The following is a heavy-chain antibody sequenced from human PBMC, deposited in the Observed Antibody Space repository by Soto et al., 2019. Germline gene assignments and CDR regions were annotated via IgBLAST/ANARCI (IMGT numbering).Heavy chain of an antibody. CDR2: ISYDGSNK. CDR3: AKTEGYCSGGSCYSDDYYYYMDV. D-gene: IGHD2-15*01. CDR1: GFTFSSYG. Sequence: GGSLRLSCAASGFTFSSYGMHWVRQAPGKGLEWVAVISYDGSNKYYADSVKGRFTISRDNSKNTLYLQMNSLRAEDTAVYYCAKTEGYCSGGSCYSDDYYYYMDVWGKGTKVTVSS. J-gene: IGHJ6*03. V-gene: IGHV3-30*18.